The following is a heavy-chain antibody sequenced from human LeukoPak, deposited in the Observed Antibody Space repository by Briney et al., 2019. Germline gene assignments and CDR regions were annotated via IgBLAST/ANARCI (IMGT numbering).Heavy chain of an antibody. Sequence: GGSLRLSCAASGFTFSRFGMTWVRQAPGKGLEWVSAVSGSGDNTFYADSVKGRFTISRDNSKNMLDLQMNSLRAEDTAVYYCEKTTVVKGERYHYYYYMDVWGKGTTVTISS. J-gene: IGHJ6*03. V-gene: IGHV3-23*01. D-gene: IGHD4-23*01. CDR1: GFTFSRFG. CDR3: EKTTVVKGERYHYYYYMDV. CDR2: VSGSGDNT.